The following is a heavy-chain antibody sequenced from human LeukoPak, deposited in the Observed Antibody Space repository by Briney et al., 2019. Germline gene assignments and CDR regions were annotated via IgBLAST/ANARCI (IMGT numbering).Heavy chain of an antibody. CDR2: INTDGSST. V-gene: IGHV3-74*01. J-gene: IGHJ4*02. D-gene: IGHD2-15*01. CDR1: GFTFSSYW. Sequence: GGSLRLSCAASGFTFSSYWMHWVRQAPGKGLVWVSGINTDGSSTRYADSVKGRFTISRDNSKNTLSLQMNSLGADDTAVYYCARDQVRYCGSSSCSYFDYWGQGTLVTVSS. CDR3: ARDQVRYCGSSSCSYFDY.